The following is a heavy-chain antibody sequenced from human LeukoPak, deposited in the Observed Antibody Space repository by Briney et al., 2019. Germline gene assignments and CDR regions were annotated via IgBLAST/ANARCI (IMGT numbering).Heavy chain of an antibody. CDR1: GGSISSYY. V-gene: IGHV4-59*12. CDR2: IYYSGST. Sequence: SETLSLTCTVSGGSISSYYWSWIRQPPGKGLEWIGYIYYSGSTNYNPSLKSRVTMSVDTSKNQFSLKLTSVTAADTAMYYCASTYYDLLSGYYVDYWSQGTVVTVSS. CDR3: ASTYYDLLSGYYVDY. D-gene: IGHD3-3*01. J-gene: IGHJ4*02.